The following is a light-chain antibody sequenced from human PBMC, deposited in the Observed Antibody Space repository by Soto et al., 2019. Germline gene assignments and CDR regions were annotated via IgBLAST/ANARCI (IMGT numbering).Light chain of an antibody. Sequence: DIQMTQSPSSLSASVGDRVTITCRASQSISSYLSWYQQKPGKAPKLLINVASTLQSGVPSRFSGSGSGTDFTLAISSLQPEDFAPYYCQQSSSTPQTFGGGTRVEIK. CDR1: QSISSY. CDR3: QQSSSTPQT. CDR2: VAS. J-gene: IGKJ4*01. V-gene: IGKV1-39*01.